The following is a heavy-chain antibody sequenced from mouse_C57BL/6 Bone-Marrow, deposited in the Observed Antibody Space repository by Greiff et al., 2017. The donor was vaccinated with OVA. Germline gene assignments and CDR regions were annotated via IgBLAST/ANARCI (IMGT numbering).Heavy chain of an antibody. CDR3: AVDSSGYWFAY. V-gene: IGHV5-17*01. D-gene: IGHD3-2*02. J-gene: IGHJ3*01. Sequence: EVTLVESGGGLVKPGGSLKLSCAASGFTFSDYGMHWVRQAPEKGLEWVAYISSGSSTIYYADTVKGRFTISRDNAKNTLFLKMTSLRSEDTAMYYCAVDSSGYWFAYWGQGTLVTVSA. CDR2: ISSGSSTI. CDR1: GFTFSDYG.